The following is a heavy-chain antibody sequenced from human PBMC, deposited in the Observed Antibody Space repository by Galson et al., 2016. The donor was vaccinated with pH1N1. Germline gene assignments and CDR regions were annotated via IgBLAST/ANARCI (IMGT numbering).Heavy chain of an antibody. D-gene: IGHD1-26*01. CDR2: IDPSNVGT. Sequence: SVKVSCKASGYAFTTFYIHWVRQAPGEGLEWLGVIDPSNVGTTYSQKFHSRLTMTRDTSTSTFSMELSSLKSEEPAVYYCTRDLGRLRDYWGQGTLVTVSS. CDR3: TRDLGRLRDY. J-gene: IGHJ4*02. CDR1: GYAFTTFY. V-gene: IGHV1-46*01.